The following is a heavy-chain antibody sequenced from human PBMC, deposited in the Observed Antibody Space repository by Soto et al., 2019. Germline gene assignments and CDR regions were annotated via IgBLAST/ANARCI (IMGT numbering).Heavy chain of an antibody. Sequence: PGGSLRLSCAASGFTFSSYWMHWVRQAPGKGLVWVSRINSDGSSTSYADSVKGRFTISRDNAKNTLYLQMNSLRAEDTAVYYCASPPQEYDSSGYFYYWGQGTLVTVSS. CDR2: INSDGSST. D-gene: IGHD3-22*01. J-gene: IGHJ4*02. V-gene: IGHV3-74*01. CDR1: GFTFSSYW. CDR3: ASPPQEYDSSGYFYY.